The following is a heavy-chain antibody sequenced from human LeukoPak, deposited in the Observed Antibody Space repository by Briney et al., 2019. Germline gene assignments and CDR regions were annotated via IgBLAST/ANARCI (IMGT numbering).Heavy chain of an antibody. Sequence: ASVKVSCKVSGYTLTELSMHWVRQAPGKGLEWMGGFDPEDGETIYAQKFQGRVTMTEDTSTDTAYMELSRLTSDDTAVYHCARAHCSSGSCLSDLYYMDAWGKGTTVTVSS. V-gene: IGHV1-24*01. CDR2: FDPEDGET. CDR3: ARAHCSSGSCLSDLYYMDA. J-gene: IGHJ6*04. CDR1: GYTLTELS. D-gene: IGHD2-15*01.